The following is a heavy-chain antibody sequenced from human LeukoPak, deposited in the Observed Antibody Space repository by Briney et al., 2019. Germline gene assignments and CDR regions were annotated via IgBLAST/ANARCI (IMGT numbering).Heavy chain of an antibody. J-gene: IGHJ4*02. CDR2: IHYDGSNK. CDR3: AKSSGAYSGGYFDY. D-gene: IGHD1-26*01. Sequence: GGSLRLSCAASVFTFSSYGMHWVRQAPGKGLEWVAFIHYDGSNKYYADSVKGRFTISRDNSKNTPYLQMNSLRAEDTAVYHCAKSSGAYSGGYFDYWGQGTLVTVSS. V-gene: IGHV3-30*02. CDR1: VFTFSSYG.